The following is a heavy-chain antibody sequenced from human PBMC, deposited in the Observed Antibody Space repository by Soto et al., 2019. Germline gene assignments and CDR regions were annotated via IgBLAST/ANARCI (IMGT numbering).Heavy chain of an antibody. D-gene: IGHD2-2*01. V-gene: IGHV3-7*03. Sequence: GGSLRLSCAASGFTFSSYWMSWVRQAPGKGLEWVANIKQDGSEKYYVDSVKGRFTISRDNAKNSLYLQMNSLRADDTAVYYCARDHECSSTSCYFDYWGQGTLVTVSS. J-gene: IGHJ4*02. CDR2: IKQDGSEK. CDR1: GFTFSSYW. CDR3: ARDHECSSTSCYFDY.